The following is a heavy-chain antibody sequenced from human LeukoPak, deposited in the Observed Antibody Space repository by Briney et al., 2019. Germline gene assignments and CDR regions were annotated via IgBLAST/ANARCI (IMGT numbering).Heavy chain of an antibody. V-gene: IGHV3-23*01. J-gene: IGHJ4*02. Sequence: GGSLRLSCAASGFTFSSYAMSWVRQAPGKGLEWVSAISGSGGSTYYADSVKGRFTISRDNSKNTLYLQMNSLRAEDTAVYYCATAGYCSSTSCPRGLDFDYWGQGTLVTVSS. CDR1: GFTFSSYA. CDR2: ISGSGGST. CDR3: ATAGYCSSTSCPRGLDFDY. D-gene: IGHD2-2*01.